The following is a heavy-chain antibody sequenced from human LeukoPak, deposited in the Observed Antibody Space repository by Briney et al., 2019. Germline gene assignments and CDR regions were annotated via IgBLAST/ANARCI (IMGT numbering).Heavy chain of an antibody. V-gene: IGHV4-39*07. CDR3: ARYFSYGPLGDAFDI. Sequence: SETLSLTCTVSGDSISSSSFYWGWTRQPPGKGLEWIGNIYHSGSTYYNPSLKSRGTISLDTSKRQFSLKLSSVTAADTVVYYCARYFSYGPLGDAFDIWGQGTMVTVSS. D-gene: IGHD5-18*01. CDR1: GDSISSSSFY. J-gene: IGHJ3*02. CDR2: IYHSGST.